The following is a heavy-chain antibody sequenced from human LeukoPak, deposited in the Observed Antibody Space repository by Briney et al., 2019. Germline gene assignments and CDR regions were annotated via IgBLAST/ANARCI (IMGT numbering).Heavy chain of an antibody. V-gene: IGHV1-69*06. D-gene: IGHD2-2*01. CDR1: GGTFSSYA. CDR2: IIPIFGTA. CDR3: ACSGYCSSTSCRAFDY. Sequence: SVNVSCTASGGTFSSYAISWVRQAPGQGLEWMGGIIPIFGTANYAQKFQGRVTITADKSTSTAYMELSSLRSEDTAVYYCACSGYCSSTSCRAFDYWGQGTLVTVSS. J-gene: IGHJ4*02.